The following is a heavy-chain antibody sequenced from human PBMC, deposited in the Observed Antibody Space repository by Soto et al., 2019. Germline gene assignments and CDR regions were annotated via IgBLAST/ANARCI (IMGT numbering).Heavy chain of an antibody. CDR1: GFSFSSYS. Sequence: GGSLRLSCAASGFSFSSYSLNWVRRAPGKGLEWVSYISVGSSTTYYADSVKGRFTISRDNSKNTLYLQMNSLRAEDTAVYYCARYHDFGFDPWGQGTLVTVSS. CDR2: ISVGSSTT. D-gene: IGHD3-3*01. J-gene: IGHJ5*02. CDR3: ARYHDFGFDP. V-gene: IGHV3-48*01.